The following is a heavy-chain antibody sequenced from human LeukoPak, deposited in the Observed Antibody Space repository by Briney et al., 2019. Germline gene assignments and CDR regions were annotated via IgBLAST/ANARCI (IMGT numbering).Heavy chain of an antibody. CDR2: ISGSGGST. D-gene: IGHD6-13*01. V-gene: IGHV3-23*01. CDR1: GFTFSSYA. J-gene: IGHJ4*02. CDR3: AKGSGSSWYDGYFDY. Sequence: PGGSLRLSCAASGFTFSSYAMSWVRQALGKGLEWVSAISGSGGSTYYADSVKGRFTISRDNSKNTLYLQMNSLRAEDTAVYYCAKGSGSSWYDGYFDYWGQGTLVTVSS.